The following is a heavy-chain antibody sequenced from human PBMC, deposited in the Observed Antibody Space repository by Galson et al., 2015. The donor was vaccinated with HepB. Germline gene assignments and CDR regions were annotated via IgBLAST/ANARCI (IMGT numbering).Heavy chain of an antibody. Sequence: SLRLSCAASGFTFSSYGMSWVRQAPGQGLEWVSTFSGSGNIFYADSVKGRFTISRDNSKNTLYLQMNRLRVDDTAVYFCARPLGGQLFDYWGQGTLVTVSS. J-gene: IGHJ4*02. D-gene: IGHD3-10*01. CDR3: ARPLGGQLFDY. V-gene: IGHV3-23*01. CDR2: FSGSGNI. CDR1: GFTFSSYG.